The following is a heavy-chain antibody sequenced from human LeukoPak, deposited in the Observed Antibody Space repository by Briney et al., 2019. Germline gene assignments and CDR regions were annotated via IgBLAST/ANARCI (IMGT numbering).Heavy chain of an antibody. Sequence: ASVKVSCKASGYTFTSYGISWVRQAPGQGLEWMGWISAYNGNTNYAQKFQGRVTMTRDTSTSTVFMELSSLRSEDTAVYYCATDITMVRGVTNYWGQGTLVTVSS. J-gene: IGHJ4*02. CDR3: ATDITMVRGVTNY. D-gene: IGHD3-10*01. V-gene: IGHV1-18*01. CDR2: ISAYNGNT. CDR1: GYTFTSYG.